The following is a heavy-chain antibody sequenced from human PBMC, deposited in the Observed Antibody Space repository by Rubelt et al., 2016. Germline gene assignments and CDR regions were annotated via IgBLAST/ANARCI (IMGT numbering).Heavy chain of an antibody. J-gene: IGHJ3*02. D-gene: IGHD3-10*01. Sequence: QVQLQESGPGLVKPSETLSLTCAVYGGSFSGYYWSWIRQPPGKGLEWIGEINHSGSTNYNPSLKSRVTISVDTSKNQFSLKLSAVTAADTAVYYCATSPKLEDAFDIWGQGTMVTVSS. CDR3: ATSPKLEDAFDI. V-gene: IGHV4-34*01. CDR2: INHSGST. CDR1: GGSFSGYY.